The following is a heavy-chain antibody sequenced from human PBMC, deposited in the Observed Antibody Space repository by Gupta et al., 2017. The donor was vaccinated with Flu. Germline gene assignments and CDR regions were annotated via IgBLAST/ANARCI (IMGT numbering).Heavy chain of an antibody. J-gene: IGHJ4*02. CDR3: ARGVGSSSLFIYFDY. CDR1: GFTFAAHA. CDR2: ITWNSDRV. V-gene: IGHV3-9*01. D-gene: IGHD6-6*01. Sequence: EVQLVESGGGLVQPGRSLRLSCAASGFTFAAHAMHWVRQPPGKGLEWVSGITWNSDRVHYADSVKGRFTISRDNAKNSLSLQMNSLRPEDTAFYYCARGVGSSSLFIYFDYWGQGNMVTVSS.